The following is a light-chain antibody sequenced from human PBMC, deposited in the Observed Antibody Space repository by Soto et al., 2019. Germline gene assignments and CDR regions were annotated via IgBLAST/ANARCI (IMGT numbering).Light chain of an antibody. CDR1: RGISSN. CDR2: GAS. Sequence: IVMTQSPATLSVSPGERATLSCRASRGISSNLAWYQQKPGQAPRLLIYGASSRATGIPDRFSGSGSGTDFTLTISRLEPEDFAVYSCQQYVSIPLTFGGGTKVDIK. V-gene: IGKV3-20*01. CDR3: QQYVSIPLT. J-gene: IGKJ4*01.